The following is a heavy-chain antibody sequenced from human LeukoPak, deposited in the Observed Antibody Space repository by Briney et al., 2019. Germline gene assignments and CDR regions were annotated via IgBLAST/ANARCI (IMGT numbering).Heavy chain of an antibody. CDR2: IGTAGGT. CDR3: ARERDTPGRWYFDL. J-gene: IGHJ2*01. D-gene: IGHD5-18*01. V-gene: IGHV3-13*01. CDR1: GFTFSSHD. Sequence: QPGGSLRLSCAASGFTFSSHDMHWVRQPKGKGPEWVSVIGTAGGTDYSGSVRGRFTISRENAKNSLFLQMNSLSAGDTAVYYCARERDTPGRWYFDLWGRGTLVTVSS.